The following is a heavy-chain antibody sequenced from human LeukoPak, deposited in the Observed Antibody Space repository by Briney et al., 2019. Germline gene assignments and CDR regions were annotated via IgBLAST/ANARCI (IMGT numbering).Heavy chain of an antibody. CDR1: GFTFRSYW. J-gene: IGHJ4*02. D-gene: IGHD6-13*01. CDR3: VSKYSSSWSFDY. V-gene: IGHV3-7*01. Sequence: GGSLRLSCAASGFTFRSYWMHWVRQAPGKGLGWVANIKQDGSEKYYVDSVKGRFTISRDNAKNSLYLQMNSLRAEDTAVYYCVSKYSSSWSFDYWGQGTLVTVSS. CDR2: IKQDGSEK.